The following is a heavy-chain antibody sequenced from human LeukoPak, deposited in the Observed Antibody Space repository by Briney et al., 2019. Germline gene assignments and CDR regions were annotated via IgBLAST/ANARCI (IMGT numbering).Heavy chain of an antibody. CDR3: ARGVRLRCSGGSCYQLYYFDY. Sequence: ASVKVSCKTSGYTFTGYYLHWVRQAPGQGLEWMGWINPNSGGTNYAQKFQARVSMTRDASIRTAYMQLSSLRSEDTAVYYCARGVRLRCSGGSCYQLYYFDYWGQGTLVTVSS. CDR1: GYTFTGYY. J-gene: IGHJ4*02. CDR2: INPNSGGT. V-gene: IGHV1-2*02. D-gene: IGHD2-15*01.